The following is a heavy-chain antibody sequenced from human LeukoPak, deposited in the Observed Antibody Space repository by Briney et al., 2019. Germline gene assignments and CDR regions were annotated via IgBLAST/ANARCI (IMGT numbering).Heavy chain of an antibody. Sequence: GGSLRLSCAASGFTFSSYAMSWVRQAPGKGLEWVSGISGGGVSTYYADSAKGRFTISRDNSKNTLCLQMNSLRAEDTAVYYCAKELVEGDSSGYHYNSFDIWGQGTMVTVFS. CDR2: ISGGGVST. D-gene: IGHD3-22*01. V-gene: IGHV3-23*01. J-gene: IGHJ3*02. CDR3: AKELVEGDSSGYHYNSFDI. CDR1: GFTFSSYA.